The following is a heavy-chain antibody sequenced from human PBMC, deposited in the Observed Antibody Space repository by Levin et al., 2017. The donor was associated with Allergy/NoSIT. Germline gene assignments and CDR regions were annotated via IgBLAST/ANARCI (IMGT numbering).Heavy chain of an antibody. Sequence: GESLKISCTVSGFNLGDYGMNWVRQAPGKGLEWVSNINWNGGTRTYAESVKGRFTISKDHAKNSLYLEMHSLRVEDTALYYCARGSTSFGGFDPWGHGTLVTVSS. CDR3: ARGSTSFGGFDP. CDR2: INWNGGTR. CDR1: GFNLGDYG. D-gene: IGHD3-10*02. J-gene: IGHJ5*02. V-gene: IGHV3-20*04.